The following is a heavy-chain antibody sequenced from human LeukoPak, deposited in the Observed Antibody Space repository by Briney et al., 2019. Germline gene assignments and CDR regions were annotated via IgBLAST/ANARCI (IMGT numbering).Heavy chain of an antibody. V-gene: IGHV4-39*07. CDR2: IYYSGST. Sequence: SETLSLTCTVSGGSISSSSYYWGWIRQPPGKGLEWIGSIYYSGSTYYNPFLKSRVTISVDTSKNQFSLKLSSVTAADTTVYYCARAGDFWSGYPSRNYMDVWGKGTTVTVSS. D-gene: IGHD3-3*01. J-gene: IGHJ6*03. CDR1: GGSISSSSYY. CDR3: ARAGDFWSGYPSRNYMDV.